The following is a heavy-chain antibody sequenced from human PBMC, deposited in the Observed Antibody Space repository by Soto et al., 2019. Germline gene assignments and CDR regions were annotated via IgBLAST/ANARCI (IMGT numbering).Heavy chain of an antibody. Sequence: ASVKVSCKASGYTFTSYDINWVRQATGQGLEWMGWMNPNSGNTGYAQKFQGRVTMTRNTSISTAYMELSSLRSEDTAVYYCARGNVVTVMQGIYYFNHWDQGTLV. D-gene: IGHD5-18*01. CDR1: GYTFTSYD. J-gene: IGHJ4*02. CDR2: MNPNSGNT. CDR3: ARGNVVTVMQGIYYFNH. V-gene: IGHV1-8*01.